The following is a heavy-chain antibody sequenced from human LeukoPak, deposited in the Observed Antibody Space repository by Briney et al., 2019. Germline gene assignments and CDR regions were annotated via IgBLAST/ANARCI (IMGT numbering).Heavy chain of an antibody. V-gene: IGHV3-23*01. CDR3: AKDQKKGYYYYGMDV. Sequence: PGGSLRPSCAASGFTFSSYAMSWVRQAPGKGLEWVSGISGSGGSTYYADSVKGRFTISRDNSKNTLYLQMNSLRAEDTAVYYCAKDQKKGYYYYGMDVWGQGTTVTVS. J-gene: IGHJ6*02. CDR1: GFTFSSYA. CDR2: ISGSGGST.